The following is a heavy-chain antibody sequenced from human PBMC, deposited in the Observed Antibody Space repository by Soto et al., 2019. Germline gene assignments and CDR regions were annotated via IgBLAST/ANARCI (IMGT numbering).Heavy chain of an antibody. CDR3: AIDRTVAGNDY. CDR1: GYTFTSYD. CDR2: MNPNSGNT. Sequence: QVQLVQSGAEVKKPGASVKVSCKASGYTFTSYDINWVRQATGQGLEWMGWMNPNSGNTGYAQKFQGRVTMTRNTTMTTAYMALSSLRSENTAVYYSAIDRTVAGNDYWGQGTLVTVSS. V-gene: IGHV1-8*01. D-gene: IGHD6-19*01. J-gene: IGHJ4*02.